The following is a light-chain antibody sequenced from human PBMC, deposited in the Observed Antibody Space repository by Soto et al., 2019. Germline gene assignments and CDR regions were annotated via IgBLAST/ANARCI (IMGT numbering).Light chain of an antibody. V-gene: IGLV2-18*02. CDR1: SSDVGSFNR. J-gene: IGLJ1*01. Sequence: QSALTQPPSVSGSPGQSVTISCTGTSSDVGSFNRVSWYQQPPGTAPKLMIYEVTNRPSGVPDRFSGSTSGTAASLTISGLPAEDAADYYCSSFTSISTYVFGTGTKLTVL. CDR2: EVT. CDR3: SSFTSISTYV.